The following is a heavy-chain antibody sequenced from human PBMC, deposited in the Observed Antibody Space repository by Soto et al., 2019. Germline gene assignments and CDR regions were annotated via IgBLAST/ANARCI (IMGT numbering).Heavy chain of an antibody. Sequence: SVKVSCKASGGTFSSYAISWVRQAPGQGLEWMGGIIPIFGTANYAQKFQGRVTITADESTSTAYMELSSLRSEDTAVYYCASYCSGGSCYANYYYGMDVWGQGTTVTVSS. CDR1: GGTFSSYA. CDR3: ASYCSGGSCYANYYYGMDV. CDR2: IIPIFGTA. D-gene: IGHD2-15*01. V-gene: IGHV1-69*13. J-gene: IGHJ6*02.